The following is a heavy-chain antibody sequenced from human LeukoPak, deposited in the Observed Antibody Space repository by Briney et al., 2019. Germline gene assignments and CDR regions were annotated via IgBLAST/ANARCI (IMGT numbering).Heavy chain of an antibody. CDR2: ISGSGGST. J-gene: IGHJ4*02. CDR1: GFTFSSYA. Sequence: GASLRLSCVASGFTFSSYAMSWVRQAPGKGLEWVSAISGSGGSTYYADSVKGRFTISRDNSKNTLYLQMNSLRAEDTAVYYCAKFPREYYDSSGYPYWGQGTLVTVSS. CDR3: AKFPREYYDSSGYPY. V-gene: IGHV3-23*01. D-gene: IGHD3-22*01.